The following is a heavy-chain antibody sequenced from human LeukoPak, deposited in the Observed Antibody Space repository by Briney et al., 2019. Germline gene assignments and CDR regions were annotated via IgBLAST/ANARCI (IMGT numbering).Heavy chain of an antibody. CDR1: GYTFTSYD. CDR3: ARGGLPRGYSYGYGTEYFDY. V-gene: IGHV1-8*01. CDR2: MNPNSGNT. J-gene: IGHJ4*02. Sequence: ASVKVSCKASGYTFTSYDINWVRQATGQGLEWMGWMNPNSGNTNYAQKLQGRVTMTTDTSTSTAYMELRSLRSDDTAVYYCARGGLPRGYSYGYGTEYFDYWGQGTLVTVSS. D-gene: IGHD5-18*01.